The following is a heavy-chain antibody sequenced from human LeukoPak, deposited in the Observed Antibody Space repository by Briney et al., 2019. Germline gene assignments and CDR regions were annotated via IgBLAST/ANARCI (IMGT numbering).Heavy chain of an antibody. J-gene: IGHJ4*02. Sequence: SETLSLTCAVYGGSFSGYYWSWIRQPPGKGLEWIGEINHGGSTNYNPSLKSRVTISVDTSKNQFSLKLSSVTAADTAVYYCARGTAVAGDWGQGTLVTVSS. CDR1: GGSFSGYY. CDR3: ARGTAVAGD. CDR2: INHGGST. D-gene: IGHD6-19*01. V-gene: IGHV4-34*01.